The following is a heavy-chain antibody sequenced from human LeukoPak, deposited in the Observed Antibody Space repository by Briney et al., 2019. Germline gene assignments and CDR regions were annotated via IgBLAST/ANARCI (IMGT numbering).Heavy chain of an antibody. CDR3: AKAPSPITMIVVGYFDY. CDR2: IRYDGSNK. D-gene: IGHD3-22*01. Sequence: GSLRLSCAASGFTFSSYGMHWVRQAPGKGLEWVAFIRYDGSNKYYADSVKGRFTISRDNSKNTLYLQMNSLRAEDTAVYYCAKAPSPITMIVVGYFDYWGQGTLVTVSS. V-gene: IGHV3-30*02. J-gene: IGHJ4*02. CDR1: GFTFSSYG.